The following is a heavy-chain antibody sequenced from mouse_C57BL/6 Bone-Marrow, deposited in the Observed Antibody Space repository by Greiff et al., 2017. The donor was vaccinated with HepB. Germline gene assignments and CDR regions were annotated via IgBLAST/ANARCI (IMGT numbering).Heavy chain of an antibody. D-gene: IGHD1-1*01. CDR3: AYYYPFAY. V-gene: IGHV1-50*01. J-gene: IGHJ3*01. CDR1: GYTFTSYW. CDR2: IDPSDSYT. Sequence: QVHVKQSGAELVKPGASVKLSCKASGYTFTSYWMQWVKQRPGQGLEWIGEIDPSDSYTNYNQKFKGKATLTVDTSSSTAYMQLSSLTSEDSAVYYCAYYYPFAYWGQGTLVTVSA.